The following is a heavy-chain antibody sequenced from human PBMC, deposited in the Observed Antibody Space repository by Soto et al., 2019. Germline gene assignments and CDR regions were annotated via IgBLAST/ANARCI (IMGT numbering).Heavy chain of an antibody. CDR2: INPSGGIT. Sequence: QMQLVQSGAEVKRPGASVRVSCKSSGYTFTSFYIHWVRQAPGQGLEWMGIINPSGGITNFAQRFQGSVAMTRDMSKNTHYMELSSLKSDDTAVYYCASSPAFSSSWYGIPPDPSHGMDVWGQGTTVTVS. D-gene: IGHD6-13*01. CDR1: GYTFTSFY. V-gene: IGHV1-46*01. J-gene: IGHJ6*02. CDR3: ASSPAFSSSWYGIPPDPSHGMDV.